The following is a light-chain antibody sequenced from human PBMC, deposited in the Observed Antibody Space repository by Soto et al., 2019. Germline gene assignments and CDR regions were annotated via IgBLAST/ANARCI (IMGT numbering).Light chain of an antibody. CDR3: QRYDSYSMYT. CDR1: QSISGW. J-gene: IGKJ2*01. V-gene: IGKV1-5*01. Sequence: DIQMAQSPSTLSASVGDRVTITCRASQSISGWLAWYQQKPGKAPKVLIYDASNLESGVPSRFSGSGSGTEFTLTISSLQPHDFATYYCQRYDSYSMYTFGQGTKLEIK. CDR2: DAS.